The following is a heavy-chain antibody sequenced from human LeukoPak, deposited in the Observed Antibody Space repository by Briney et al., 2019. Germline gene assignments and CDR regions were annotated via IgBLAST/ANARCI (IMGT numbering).Heavy chain of an antibody. CDR2: FDPGAGEI. V-gene: IGHV1-24*01. CDR3: AAGGIYSLLDY. D-gene: IGHD3-10*01. J-gene: IGHJ4*02. Sequence: ASVKASCKVSGDTLSELTMHWVRQAPGKGLEWMGGFDPGAGEILYAQQFQGRVTMTEDTSTDTAYMELTSLRSEDSGVYFCAAGGIYSLLDYWGQGTLVTVSS. CDR1: GDTLSELT.